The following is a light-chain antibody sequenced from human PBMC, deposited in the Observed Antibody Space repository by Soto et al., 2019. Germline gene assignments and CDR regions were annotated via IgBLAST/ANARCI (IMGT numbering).Light chain of an antibody. CDR2: AAS. V-gene: IGKV1-6*01. CDR3: LQDYNYPLT. Sequence: AIQMTQSPSSLSASVGDRVTITCRASQGIRTDLGWYQQKPGKAPMLLIYAASSLQSGVPSRFSGSGSGTDFTLTISSLQPEDFATYYCLQDYNYPLTVGGETKVDIK. J-gene: IGKJ4*01. CDR1: QGIRTD.